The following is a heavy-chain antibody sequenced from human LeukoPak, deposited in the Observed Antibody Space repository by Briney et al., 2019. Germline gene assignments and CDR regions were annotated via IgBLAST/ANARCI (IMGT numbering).Heavy chain of an antibody. D-gene: IGHD6-13*01. CDR3: ARVGSSSWHY. CDR2: IYGGGSGST. Sequence: GGSLRLSCVASGFTFSKYTMSWVRQAPGKGLEWVSGIYGGGSGSTFYAESVKGRFTISRDNAKNSLYLQMNSLRDEDTAVYYCARVGSSSWHYWGQGTLVTVSS. CDR1: GFTFSKYT. J-gene: IGHJ4*02. V-gene: IGHV3-48*02.